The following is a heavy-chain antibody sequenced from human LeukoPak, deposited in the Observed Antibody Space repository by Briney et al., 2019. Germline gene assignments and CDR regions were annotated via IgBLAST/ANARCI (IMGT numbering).Heavy chain of an antibody. J-gene: IGHJ6*02. CDR3: ARTRPSTIRYYYYYGMDV. CDR1: GYTFTGYY. Sequence: EASVKVSCKASGYTFTGYYMHWVRQAPGRGLEWMGWINPNSGGTNYAQKLQGRVTMTRDTSISTAYMELSRLRSDDTAVYYCARTRPSTIRYYYYYGMDVWGQGTTVTVSS. V-gene: IGHV1-2*02. CDR2: INPNSGGT. D-gene: IGHD3-9*01.